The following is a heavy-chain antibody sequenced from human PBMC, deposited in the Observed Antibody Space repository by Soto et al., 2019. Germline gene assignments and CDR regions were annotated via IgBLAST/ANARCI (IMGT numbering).Heavy chain of an antibody. CDR3: ARALDIVPTIPNWYFDL. CDR1: GGSISSYY. V-gene: IGHV4-59*01. CDR2: IYYSGST. D-gene: IGHD5-12*01. J-gene: IGHJ2*01. Sequence: PSETLSLTCSVSGGSISSYYWSWIRQPPGKGLEWIGYIYYSGSTNYNPSLKSRVTISIDTSKNQFSLKLNSVTAADTAVYYCARALDIVPTIPNWYFDLWGRGTLVTVSS.